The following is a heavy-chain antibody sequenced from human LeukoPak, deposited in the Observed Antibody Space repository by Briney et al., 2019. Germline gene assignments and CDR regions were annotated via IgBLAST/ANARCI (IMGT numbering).Heavy chain of an antibody. V-gene: IGHV1-69*06. CDR1: GGTFSSYA. Sequence: SVKVSCKASGGTFSSYAISWVRQAPGQGLEWMGGIIPIFGTANYAQKFQGRVTITADKSTRTAYMELSSLRSEDTAVYYCARELAAAGVDAFDIWGQGTMVTVSS. CDR3: ARELAAAGVDAFDI. D-gene: IGHD6-13*01. J-gene: IGHJ3*02. CDR2: IIPIFGTA.